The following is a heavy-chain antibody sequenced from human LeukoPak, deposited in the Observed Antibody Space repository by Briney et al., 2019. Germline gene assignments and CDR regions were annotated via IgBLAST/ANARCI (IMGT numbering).Heavy chain of an antibody. V-gene: IGHV3-33*06. CDR3: AKDGGRDYCFDY. J-gene: IGHJ4*02. D-gene: IGHD3-16*01. CDR1: GFTFSSYG. CDR2: IWYDGSNK. Sequence: GGSLRLSCAASGFTFSSYGMHWVRQAPGMGLEWVAVIWYDGSNKYYADSVKGRFTISRDNSKNTLYLQMNSLRAEDTAVYYCAKDGGRDYCFDYWGQGTLVTVSS.